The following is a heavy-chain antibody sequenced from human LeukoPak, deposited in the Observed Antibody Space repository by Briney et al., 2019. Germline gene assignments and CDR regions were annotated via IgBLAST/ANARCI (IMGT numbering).Heavy chain of an antibody. CDR3: ARTRLTVAPATLDY. CDR1: GGSISSSSYY. J-gene: IGHJ4*02. CDR2: IYYSGNT. Sequence: PSETLSLTCTVSGGSISSSSYYWGWIRQPPGKGLEWIGTIYYSGNTYYNPSLKSRVTISVDTSKNQFSLKLSSVTAADTAVYFCARTRLTVAPATLDYWGQGTLVTVSS. V-gene: IGHV4-39*01. D-gene: IGHD2-15*01.